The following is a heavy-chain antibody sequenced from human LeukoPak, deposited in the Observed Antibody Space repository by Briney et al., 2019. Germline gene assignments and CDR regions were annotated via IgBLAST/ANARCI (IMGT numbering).Heavy chain of an antibody. J-gene: IGHJ6*02. Sequence: SGGSLRLSCAASGFTFSSYAMSWVRQAPGKGLEWVSAISGSGGSTYYADSVKGRFTISRDNSKNTLYLQMNSLRAEDTAVYYCAKVSYSSSWDYYYYGMDVWGQGTTVTVSS. CDR1: GFTFSSYA. CDR2: ISGSGGST. V-gene: IGHV3-23*01. D-gene: IGHD6-6*01. CDR3: AKVSYSSSWDYYYYGMDV.